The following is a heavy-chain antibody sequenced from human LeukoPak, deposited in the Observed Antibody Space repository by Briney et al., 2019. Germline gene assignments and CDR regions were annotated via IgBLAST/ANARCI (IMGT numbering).Heavy chain of an antibody. J-gene: IGHJ5*02. CDR1: GDSVPSNSAA. D-gene: IGHD6-13*01. CDR3: ARAGAAADTNPLNWFDP. Sequence: SQTLSLTCAISGDSVPSNSAAWNWIRQSPSRGLEWLGRTYYRSKWYNDYAVSVKSRITINPDTSKNQFSLQLNSVTPEDTAVYYCARAGAAADTNPLNWFDPWGQGTLVTVSS. CDR2: TYYRSKWYN. V-gene: IGHV6-1*01.